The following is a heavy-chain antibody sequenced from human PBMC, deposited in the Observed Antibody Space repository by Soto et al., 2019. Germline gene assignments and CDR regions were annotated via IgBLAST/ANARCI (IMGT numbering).Heavy chain of an antibody. CDR1: GYTFTGYY. CDR2: INPNSGGT. D-gene: IGHD2-15*01. CDR3: ARGDGYCSGGSCDYYYMDV. V-gene: IGHV1-2*04. Sequence: ASVKVSCKASGYTFTGYYMHWVRQAPGQGLEWMGWINPNSGGTNYAQKFQGWVTMTRDTSISTAYMELSRLRSDDTAVYYCARGDGYCSGGSCDYYYMDVWGKGTTVTVSS. J-gene: IGHJ6*03.